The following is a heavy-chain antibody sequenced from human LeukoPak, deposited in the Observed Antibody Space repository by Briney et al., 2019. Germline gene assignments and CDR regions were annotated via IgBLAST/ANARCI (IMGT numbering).Heavy chain of an antibody. V-gene: IGHV4-30-4*01. D-gene: IGHD6-13*01. J-gene: IGHJ4*02. CDR3: ARDRGSSSWYYFDY. Sequence: PSQTLSLTCTVSGGSISSGDYYWSWIRQPPRKGLEWIGYIYYSGSTYYNPSLKSRVTISVDTSKNQFSLKLSSVTAADTAVYYCARDRGSSSWYYFDYWGQGTLVTVSS. CDR1: GGSISSGDYY. CDR2: IYYSGST.